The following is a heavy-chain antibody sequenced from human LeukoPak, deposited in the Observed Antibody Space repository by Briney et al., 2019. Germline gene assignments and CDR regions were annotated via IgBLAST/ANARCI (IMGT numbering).Heavy chain of an antibody. D-gene: IGHD6-13*01. Sequence: GGSLRLSCAASGFTFSSYAMSWVRQAPGKGLEWVSAISGSGGSTYYADSVKGRFTISRDNSKNTLYLQMNSLRAEGTAVYYCAKDGVYSSSWYDFDYWGQGTLVTVSS. CDR2: ISGSGGST. CDR1: GFTFSSYA. V-gene: IGHV3-23*01. CDR3: AKDGVYSSSWYDFDY. J-gene: IGHJ4*02.